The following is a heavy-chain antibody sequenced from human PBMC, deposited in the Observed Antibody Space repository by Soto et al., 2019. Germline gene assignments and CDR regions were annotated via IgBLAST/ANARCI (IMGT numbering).Heavy chain of an antibody. CDR2: INAGNGNT. V-gene: IGHV1-3*01. CDR3: ARDQVLELGYYYYGMDV. D-gene: IGHD1-7*01. Sequence: ASVKVSCKASGYTFTSYAMHWVRQAPGQRLEWMGWINAGNGNTKYSQKFQGRVTITRETSASTAYMELSSLRSEDTAVYYCARDQVLELGYYYYGMDVWGQGTTVTVSS. CDR1: GYTFTSYA. J-gene: IGHJ6*02.